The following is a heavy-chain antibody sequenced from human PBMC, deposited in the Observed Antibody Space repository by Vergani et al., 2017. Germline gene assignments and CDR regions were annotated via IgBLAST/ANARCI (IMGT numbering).Heavy chain of an antibody. CDR2: IYYSGST. CDR3: ARDPLAGYQLPNDYYYYGMDV. Sequence: QVQLQESGPGLVKPSQTLSLTCTVSGGSISSGGYYWSWIRQHPGKGLEWIGYIYYSGSTYYNPSLKSRVTISVDTSKNQFSLKLSSVTAADTAVYYCARDPLAGYQLPNDYYYYGMDVWGQGTTVTVSS. J-gene: IGHJ6*02. D-gene: IGHD2-2*01. CDR1: GGSISSGGYY. V-gene: IGHV4-31*03.